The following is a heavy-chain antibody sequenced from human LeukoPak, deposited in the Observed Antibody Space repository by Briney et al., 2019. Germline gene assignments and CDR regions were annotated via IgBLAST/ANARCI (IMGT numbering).Heavy chain of an antibody. CDR1: GGTFNSYA. CDR2: IIPIFGTT. CDR3: ARGHPSNNWTFDI. V-gene: IGHV1-69*13. Sequence: SVNVSCKTSGGTFNSYALSWVRQAPGQGLEWMGGIIPIFGTTKYARSFQDRVTITADESTITAYMELSSLRSDDTAIYYCARGHPSNNWTFDIWGQGTMLTVSS. J-gene: IGHJ3*02. D-gene: IGHD1-1*01.